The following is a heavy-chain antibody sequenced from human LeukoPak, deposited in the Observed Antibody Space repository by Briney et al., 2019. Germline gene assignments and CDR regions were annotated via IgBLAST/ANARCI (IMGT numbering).Heavy chain of an antibody. CDR2: ISGSGGST. V-gene: IGHV3-23*01. CDR1: GFTVSSSY. Sequence: GGSLRLSCAASGFTVSSSYMSWVRQAPGKGLEWVSAISGSGGSTYYADSVKGRFTISRDNSKNTLYLQMNSLRAEDTAVYYCAKDGTGYSSGWFDYWGQGTLVTVSS. D-gene: IGHD6-19*01. J-gene: IGHJ5*01. CDR3: AKDGTGYSSGWFDY.